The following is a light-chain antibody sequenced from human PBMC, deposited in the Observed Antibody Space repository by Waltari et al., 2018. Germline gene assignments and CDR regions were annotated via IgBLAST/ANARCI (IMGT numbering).Light chain of an antibody. CDR2: EGS. J-gene: IGLJ1*01. V-gene: IGLV2-23*01. Sequence: QSALPQPASVSGSPGQSITISCTGTSSDVGSYNLVSWYQQHPGKAPKLMIYEGSKRPSGVSNRFSGSKSGNTASLTISGLQAEDEADYYCCSYAGGSTYVFGTGTKVTVL. CDR3: CSYAGGSTYV. CDR1: SSDVGSYNL.